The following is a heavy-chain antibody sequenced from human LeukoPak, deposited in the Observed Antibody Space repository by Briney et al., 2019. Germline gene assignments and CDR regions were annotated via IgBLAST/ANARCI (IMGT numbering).Heavy chain of an antibody. CDR2: INWNGGST. J-gene: IGHJ3*02. V-gene: IGHV3-20*03. Sequence: WVRQAPGKGLEWVTGINWNGGSTGYADSVKGRFTISRDNAKNSLYLHMNSLRAEDTALYYCARVTTRTFDAFDIWGQGTMVTVSS. D-gene: IGHD4-11*01. CDR3: ARVTTRTFDAFDI.